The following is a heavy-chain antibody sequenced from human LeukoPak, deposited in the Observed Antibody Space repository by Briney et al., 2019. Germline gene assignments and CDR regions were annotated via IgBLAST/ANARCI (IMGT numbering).Heavy chain of an antibody. CDR1: GGSISRSSYY. V-gene: IGHV4-39*01. J-gene: IGHJ6*03. Sequence: SETLSLTCTVSGGSISRSSYYWGWIRQPPGQGLEWIGSIYYSGSTYYNPSLKSRVTISVDTSKNQFSLKLSSVTAADTAVYYCARHRYYYRSGSYYGAPYYMDVWGKGTTVTISS. D-gene: IGHD3-10*01. CDR3: ARHRYYYRSGSYYGAPYYMDV. CDR2: IYYSGST.